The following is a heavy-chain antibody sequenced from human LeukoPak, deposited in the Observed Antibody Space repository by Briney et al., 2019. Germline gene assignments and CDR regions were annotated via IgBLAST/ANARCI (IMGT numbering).Heavy chain of an antibody. Sequence: ASVKVSCKASGYTFTDYFLHWVRQAPGQGLEWMGWINPNSGGTYYAQKFQGRVTMTRDTFIITAYIELSRLRSDDTAVYYCARDGDILTGYLDYWGQGTLVTVSS. CDR2: INPNSGGT. J-gene: IGHJ4*02. CDR3: ARDGDILTGYLDY. D-gene: IGHD3-9*01. V-gene: IGHV1-2*02. CDR1: GYTFTDYF.